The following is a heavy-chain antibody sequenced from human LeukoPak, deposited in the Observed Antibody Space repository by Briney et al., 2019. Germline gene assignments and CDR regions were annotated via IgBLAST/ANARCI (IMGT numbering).Heavy chain of an antibody. CDR3: VRGYNYGPFDF. D-gene: IGHD5-18*01. CDR2: INWNGGST. Sequence: GGSLRLSCAASGFTFDDYGMSWVRQAPGKGLEWVSGINWNGGSTGYTDSMKGRFTISRDNARNSLFLQMNSLRAEDTALYYCVRGYNYGPFDFWGQGTLVTVSS. CDR1: GFTFDDYG. J-gene: IGHJ4*02. V-gene: IGHV3-20*04.